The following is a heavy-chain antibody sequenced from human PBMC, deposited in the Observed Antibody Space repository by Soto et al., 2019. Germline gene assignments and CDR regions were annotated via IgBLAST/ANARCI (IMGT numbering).Heavy chain of an antibody. V-gene: IGHV1-69*06. J-gene: IGHJ6*02. CDR1: GGTFSKYS. D-gene: IGHD2-15*01. Sequence: QVRLVQSGAEVKKPGSSVKVSCKVSGGTFSKYSLSWVRQTPGQGLEWMGGITPFVDTSNYAQRFLGRVTITAKNPRNTAFLEGRGLKSEDTALYFCANTIYCKGSGCYPRHYYGMDVWGQGTTVTVSS. CDR3: ANTIYCKGSGCYPRHYYGMDV. CDR2: ITPFVDTS.